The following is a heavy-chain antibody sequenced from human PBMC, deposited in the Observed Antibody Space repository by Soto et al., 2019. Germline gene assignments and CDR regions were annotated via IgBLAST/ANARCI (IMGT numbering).Heavy chain of an antibody. CDR2: INPNSGGT. CDR1: GYTFTGFY. D-gene: IGHD6-19*01. J-gene: IGHJ4*02. CDR3: ARDLIQFPADPYGWGFEY. Sequence: QVHLVQSGAEVKKPGASVKVSCKASGYTFTGFYMHWVRQAPGQGLEWMGWINPNSGGTKYAQKFQGRVSMTRATSVSTAYMELSSLRSDDTAVYYCARDLIQFPADPYGWGFEYWGQGTLVTVSS. V-gene: IGHV1-2*02.